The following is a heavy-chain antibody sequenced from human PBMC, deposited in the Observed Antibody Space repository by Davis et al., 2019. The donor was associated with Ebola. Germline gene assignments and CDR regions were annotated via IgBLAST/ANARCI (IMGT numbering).Heavy chain of an antibody. J-gene: IGHJ4*02. Sequence: GGSLRLSCAASGFTFSSYSMNWVRQAPGKGLEWVSYISSSSSTIYYADSVKGRFTISRDNAKNSLYLQMNSLRDEDTAVYYCARDLGGRDFWSGYYAASFFDYWGQGTLVTVSS. D-gene: IGHD3-3*01. CDR2: ISSSSSTI. CDR1: GFTFSSYS. V-gene: IGHV3-48*02. CDR3: ARDLGGRDFWSGYYAASFFDY.